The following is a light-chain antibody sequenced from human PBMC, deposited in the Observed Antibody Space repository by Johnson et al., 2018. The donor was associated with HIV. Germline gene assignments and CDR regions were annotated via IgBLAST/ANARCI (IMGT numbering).Light chain of an antibody. J-gene: IGLJ1*01. CDR1: SSDMGNYA. CDR3: GTWATSLRNGF. CDR2: ENN. V-gene: IGLV1-51*02. Sequence: QAVLTQPPSVSAAPGQKVTISCSGSSSDMGNYAVSWYQQLPGTAPKLLIYENNKRPSGIPDRFSGSKSGSSATLAIPGLQTGDEADYFCGTWATSLRNGFFGTGTKVTVL.